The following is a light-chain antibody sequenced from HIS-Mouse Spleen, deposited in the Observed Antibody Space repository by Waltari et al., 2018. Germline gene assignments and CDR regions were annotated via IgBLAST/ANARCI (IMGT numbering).Light chain of an antibody. J-gene: IGLJ3*02. V-gene: IGLV1-47*01. CDR3: AAGDDGLSGPV. CDR2: RNN. Sequence: QSVLTQPPSASGTPGQRVTISCSGSSSNIGSNYVYWYQQLPGTAPKLRIYRNNRRPSGGPDRFSGPKSGTAASLAIGGLRSEDEADYYCAAGDDGLSGPVFGGGTKLTVL. CDR1: SSNIGSNY.